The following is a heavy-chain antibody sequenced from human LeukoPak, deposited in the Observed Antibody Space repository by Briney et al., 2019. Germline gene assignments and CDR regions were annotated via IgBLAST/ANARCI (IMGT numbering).Heavy chain of an antibody. J-gene: IGHJ6*02. CDR1: GFSFSSHW. D-gene: IGHD2-2*01. CDR3: ARADYCSSTSCYVYYGMDV. CDR2: ISDDGSYT. Sequence: PGGSLRLSCAASGFSFSSHWVHWVRQAPGKGLVWVSRISDDGSYTSNVDSVKGRFTISRDNVNNMLYLHMNRLRSDDTAVYYCARADYCSSTSCYVYYGMDVWGQGTTVTVSS. V-gene: IGHV3-74*01.